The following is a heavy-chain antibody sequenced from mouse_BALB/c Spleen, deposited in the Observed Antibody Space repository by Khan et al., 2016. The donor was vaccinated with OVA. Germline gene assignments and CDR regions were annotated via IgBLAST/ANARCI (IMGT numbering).Heavy chain of an antibody. CDR1: GYTFTNYG. CDR2: INTNTGEP. D-gene: IGHD2-14*01. J-gene: IGHJ2*01. Sequence: QIQLVQSGPELKKPGETVKISCKASGYTFTNYGMNWVQQAPGKGLKWIGWINTNTGEPTYAEEFKGRFAFSLDTSASTAYLQISNLKNEDTATYYCARDDYRYFDYWGQGTTLTVSS. CDR3: ARDDYRYFDY. V-gene: IGHV9-3*02.